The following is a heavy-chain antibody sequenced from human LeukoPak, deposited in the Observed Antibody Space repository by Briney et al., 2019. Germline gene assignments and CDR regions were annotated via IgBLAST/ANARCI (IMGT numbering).Heavy chain of an antibody. D-gene: IGHD2-2*01. Sequence: SETLSLTCAVYGGSFSGYYWSWIRKPPGKGLERIGEINHSGSTNYNSSLKSRVTISVDTSKNQFSLKLSSVTAADTAVYYCAREQPYCSSTSCRDPLDPWGQGTLVTVSS. CDR1: GGSFSGYY. J-gene: IGHJ5*02. V-gene: IGHV4-34*01. CDR3: AREQPYCSSTSCRDPLDP. CDR2: INHSGST.